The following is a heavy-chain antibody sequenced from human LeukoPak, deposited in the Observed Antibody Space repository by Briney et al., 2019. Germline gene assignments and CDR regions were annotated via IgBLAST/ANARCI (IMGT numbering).Heavy chain of an antibody. CDR1: GFTFSSYG. Sequence: GGSLRLSCAAPGFTFSSYGMHWVRQAPGKGLEWVAVISYDGSNKYYADSVKGRFTISRDNSKNTLYLQMNSLRAEDTAVYYCAKGLIAARLTPFDYWGQGTLVTVSS. CDR2: ISYDGSNK. V-gene: IGHV3-30*18. J-gene: IGHJ4*02. CDR3: AKGLIAARLTPFDY. D-gene: IGHD6-6*01.